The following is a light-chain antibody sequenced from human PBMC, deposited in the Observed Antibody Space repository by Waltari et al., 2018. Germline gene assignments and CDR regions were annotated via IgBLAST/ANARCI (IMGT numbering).Light chain of an antibody. Sequence: QSALTQPASVSGSPGQSITISCTGTNSDVGGYNIVSWYQQHPGKAPKLMIYDVSNRPSGVSNRFSGSKSGNTASLTISGLQAEDEADYYCSSYTSSSTLVFGGGTKVTVL. CDR2: DVS. V-gene: IGLV2-14*01. CDR3: SSYTSSSTLV. J-gene: IGLJ2*01. CDR1: NSDVGGYNI.